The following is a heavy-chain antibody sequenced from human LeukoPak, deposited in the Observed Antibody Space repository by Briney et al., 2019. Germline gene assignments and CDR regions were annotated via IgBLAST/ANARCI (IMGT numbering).Heavy chain of an antibody. CDR1: GFTFSSYG. V-gene: IGHV3-30*19. CDR2: ISYDGSNK. Sequence: GGSLRLSCAASGFTFSSYGMHWVRQAPGKGLEWMAVISYDGSNKYYADSVKGRFIISRDKSKNMVYLQMNSLRAEDTAVYYCARETEAFDYWGQGTLVTVSS. J-gene: IGHJ4*02. CDR3: ARETEAFDY.